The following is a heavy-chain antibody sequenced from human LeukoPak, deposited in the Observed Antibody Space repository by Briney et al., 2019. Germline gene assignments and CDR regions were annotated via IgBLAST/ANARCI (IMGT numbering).Heavy chain of an antibody. D-gene: IGHD3-10*01. CDR3: ANIITMVRGATDFDI. V-gene: IGHV3-23*01. J-gene: IGHJ3*02. CDR2: XSGSGGST. CDR1: XLTFXSXX. Sequence: XXXAAXXLTFXSXXMSWVRXAPGXXLXXXXXXSGSGGSTYYADSVKGRFTISRDNSKSTLYLQTNSLRAEDTAVYYCANIITMVRGATDFDIWGQGTMVTVSS.